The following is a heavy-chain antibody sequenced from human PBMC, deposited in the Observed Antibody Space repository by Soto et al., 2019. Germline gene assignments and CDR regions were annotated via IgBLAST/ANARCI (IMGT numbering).Heavy chain of an antibody. CDR3: ARIQGTIFGVVKGMDV. J-gene: IGHJ6*02. CDR1: GGSFSGYY. Sequence: SETLSLTCAVYGGSFSGYYWSWIRQPPGKGLEWIGEINHSGSTNYNPSLKRRVTISVDTSKNQFSLKLSSVTAADTAVYYCARIQGTIFGVVKGMDVWGQGTTVTVSS. D-gene: IGHD3-3*01. V-gene: IGHV4-34*01. CDR2: INHSGST.